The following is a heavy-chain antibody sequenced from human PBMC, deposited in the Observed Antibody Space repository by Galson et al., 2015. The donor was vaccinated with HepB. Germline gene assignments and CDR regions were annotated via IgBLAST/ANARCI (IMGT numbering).Heavy chain of an antibody. D-gene: IGHD3-22*01. Sequence: SLRLSCAASGFTFSDYYMSWIRQAPGKGLEWVSYISSSGSTIYYADSVKGRFTISRDNAKNSLYLQMNSLRAEDTAVYYCARWQSMIVVVTDGGGDYWGQGTLVTVSS. CDR2: ISSSGSTI. V-gene: IGHV3-11*01. J-gene: IGHJ4*02. CDR1: GFTFSDYY. CDR3: ARWQSMIVVVTDGGGDY.